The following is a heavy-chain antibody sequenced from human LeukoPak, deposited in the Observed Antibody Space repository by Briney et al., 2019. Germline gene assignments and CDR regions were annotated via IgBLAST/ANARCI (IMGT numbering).Heavy chain of an antibody. CDR1: GYAFTGYY. D-gene: IGHD3-22*01. CDR3: ARGDDYYDSSGYYSPYPRDY. J-gene: IGHJ4*02. Sequence: GASVKVSCKASGYAFTGYYMHWVRQAPGQGLEWMGRINPNSVGTNYAQKFQGRVTMTRDTSISTAYMELSRLRSDDTAVYYCARGDDYYDSSGYYSPYPRDYWGQGTLVTVSS. CDR2: INPNSVGT. V-gene: IGHV1-2*06.